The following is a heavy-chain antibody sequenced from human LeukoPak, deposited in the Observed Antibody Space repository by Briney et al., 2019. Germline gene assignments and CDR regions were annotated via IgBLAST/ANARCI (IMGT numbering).Heavy chain of an antibody. J-gene: IGHJ5*02. Sequence: GGSLRLSCAASGFTFSSYSMNWVRQAPGKGLEWVSYISSSSSTIYYADSVKGRFTISRDNAKNSLYLQMNSLRAEDTAVYYCARYYYGSGRRWFDPWGQGTLVTVSS. CDR2: ISSSSSTI. V-gene: IGHV3-48*04. D-gene: IGHD3-10*01. CDR1: GFTFSSYS. CDR3: ARYYYGSGRRWFDP.